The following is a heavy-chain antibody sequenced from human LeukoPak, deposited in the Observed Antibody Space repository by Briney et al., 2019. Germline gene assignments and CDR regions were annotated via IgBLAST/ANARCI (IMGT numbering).Heavy chain of an antibody. D-gene: IGHD3-22*01. J-gene: IGHJ4*02. CDR2: INHSGST. CDR1: GGSFSGYY. CDR3: ARAGTYYYDSSGSPRRGNFDY. V-gene: IGHV4-34*01. Sequence: SETLSLTCAVDGGSFSGYYWSWIRQPPGKGLEWIGEINHSGSTNYNPSLKSRVTISVDTSKNQFSLKLSSVTAADTAVYYCARAGTYYYDSSGSPRRGNFDYWGQGTLVTVSS.